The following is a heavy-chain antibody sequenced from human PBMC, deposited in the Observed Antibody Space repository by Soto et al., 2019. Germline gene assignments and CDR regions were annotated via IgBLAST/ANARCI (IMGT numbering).Heavy chain of an antibody. Sequence: SETLSLTCTVSGGSISSYYWSWIRQPPGKGLEWIGYIYYSGSTNYNPSLKSRVTISVDTSKNQFSLKLSSVTAADTAVYYCARDRIAVAGDYYYGMDVWGQGTTVTVS. CDR2: IYYSGST. CDR1: GGSISSYY. CDR3: ARDRIAVAGDYYYGMDV. D-gene: IGHD6-19*01. J-gene: IGHJ6*02. V-gene: IGHV4-59*01.